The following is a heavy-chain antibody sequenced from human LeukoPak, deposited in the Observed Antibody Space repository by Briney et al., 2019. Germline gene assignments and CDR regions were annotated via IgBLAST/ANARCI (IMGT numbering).Heavy chain of an antibody. CDR3: AKSRSGSSNWALRIFDN. Sequence: QAGGSLRLSCTVSGFPFGSEAMSWVRQAPGRGLEWVSSISPAGGTTYYADSVKGRFTISRDNSKNTLYVQMNSLRVEDTAVYYCAKSRSGSSNWALRIFDNWGQGTLVSVSS. CDR1: GFPFGSEA. V-gene: IGHV3-23*01. D-gene: IGHD6-13*01. CDR2: ISPAGGTT. J-gene: IGHJ4*02.